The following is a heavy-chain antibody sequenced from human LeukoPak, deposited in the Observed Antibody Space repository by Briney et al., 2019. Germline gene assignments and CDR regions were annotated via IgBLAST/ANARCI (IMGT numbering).Heavy chain of an antibody. Sequence: GRSLRLSCAASGFTFSTYDMHWVRQAPGKGLEWVSTIGTAGDTYYLDSVKGRFTISRENAKNSLYLQMNSLRAGDTAIYYCTREGAHDAFDIWGQGTMVSVSS. CDR2: IGTAGDT. CDR1: GFTFSTYD. V-gene: IGHV3-13*04. CDR3: TREGAHDAFDI. J-gene: IGHJ3*02. D-gene: IGHD4/OR15-4a*01.